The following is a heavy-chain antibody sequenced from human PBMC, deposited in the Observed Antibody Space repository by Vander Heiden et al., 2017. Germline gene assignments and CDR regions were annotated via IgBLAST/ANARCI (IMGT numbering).Heavy chain of an antibody. CDR1: AFTFSSSA. CDR3: AKAPLGGYQLLFSWFDP. Sequence: EVQLLESGRGLVQPAASLRLSCAASAFTFSSSAMSCVRQAPGKGLEWVSAISGSGGSTYYADSVKGRFTISRDNSKNTLYLQMNSLRAEDTAVYYCAKAPLGGYQLLFSWFDPWGQGTLVTVSS. D-gene: IGHD2-2*01. V-gene: IGHV3-23*01. CDR2: ISGSGGST. J-gene: IGHJ5*02.